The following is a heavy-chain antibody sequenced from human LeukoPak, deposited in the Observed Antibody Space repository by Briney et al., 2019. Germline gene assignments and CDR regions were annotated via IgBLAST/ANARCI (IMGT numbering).Heavy chain of an antibody. CDR1: GFTFSSYA. CDR3: ARRAWFDP. V-gene: IGHV3-30-3*01. Sequence: GRSLRPSCAASGFTFSSYAMHWVRQAPGKGLEWVAVISYDGSNKYYADSVKGRFTISRDNSKNTLYLQMNSLRAEDTAVYYCARRAWFDPWGQGTLVTVSS. CDR2: ISYDGSNK. J-gene: IGHJ5*02.